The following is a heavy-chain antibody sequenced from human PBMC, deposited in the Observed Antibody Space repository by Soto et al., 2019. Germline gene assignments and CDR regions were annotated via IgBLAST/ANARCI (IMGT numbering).Heavy chain of an antibody. J-gene: IGHJ6*02. CDR3: ARTDQELGYHGMDV. CDR2: IDPSDSYT. V-gene: IGHV5-10-1*01. D-gene: IGHD6-13*01. CDR1: GYSFTSYW. Sequence: GECLKISCTGSGYSFTSYWIRWVRQMPGKGLEWMGRIDPSDSYTNYSPSFQGHVTISADKSISTAYLQWSSLKASDTAMYYCARTDQELGYHGMDVWGQGTTVTVSS.